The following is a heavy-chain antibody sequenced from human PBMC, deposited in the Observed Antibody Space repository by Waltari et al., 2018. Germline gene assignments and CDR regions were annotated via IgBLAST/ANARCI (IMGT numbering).Heavy chain of an antibody. CDR1: GGSISSSY. J-gene: IGHJ5*02. D-gene: IGHD4-4*01. Sequence: QVHLQESGPGLVKPWETLSLTCAVPGGSISSSYWSWIRQSPGKGLEWIGYIHYNGENNYNPSVKGRLTISMDTSNNQLSLKLNAVTATDTAIYYCARGSTGQFDPWGQGTLVTVSS. V-gene: IGHV4-59*01. CDR2: IHYNGEN. CDR3: ARGSTGQFDP.